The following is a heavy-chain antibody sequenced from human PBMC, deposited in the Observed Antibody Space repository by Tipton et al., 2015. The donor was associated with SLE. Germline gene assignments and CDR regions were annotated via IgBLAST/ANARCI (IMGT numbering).Heavy chain of an antibody. D-gene: IGHD3-3*02. CDR2: IYHSGST. J-gene: IGHJ4*02. CDR3: ARGIKGPFDY. Sequence: TLSLTCVVSGGSINSNNWWSWVRQSPGKGLEWIGEIYHSGSTNYNPSLKSRVTISVDTSKNQFSLKLSSVTAADTAVYYCARGIKGPFDYWGQGTLVTVSS. V-gene: IGHV4-4*02. CDR1: GGSINSNNW.